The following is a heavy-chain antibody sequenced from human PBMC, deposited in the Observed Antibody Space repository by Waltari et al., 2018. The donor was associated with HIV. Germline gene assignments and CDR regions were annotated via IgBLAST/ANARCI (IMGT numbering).Heavy chain of an antibody. CDR1: GFTFSDHY. D-gene: IGHD3-22*01. J-gene: IGHJ3*02. CDR3: ARTYHYDSSGPDAFDI. V-gene: IGHV3-72*01. Sequence: EVQLVESGGGLVQPGGSLRLSCAASGFTFSDHYMDWVRQAPGKGREWVGRTRNKANSNTTEYAASVKGRFTISRDDAKNSLYLQMNSLKTEDTAVYYCARTYHYDSSGPDAFDIWGQGTMVTVSS. CDR2: TRNKANSNTT.